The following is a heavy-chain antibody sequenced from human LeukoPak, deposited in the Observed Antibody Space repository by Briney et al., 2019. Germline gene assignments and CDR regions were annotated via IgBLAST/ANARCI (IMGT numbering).Heavy chain of an antibody. Sequence: GYLRLSCAASGFTVSTNCMTWVRQAPGKGLEWVSTVYSGGTTYYADSVMGRFTTSRHNSRNTLYLQMNRLRAEDTAVYYCARVDTVMAYYFDLWGQGTLVTVSS. D-gene: IGHD5-18*01. CDR2: VYSGGTT. J-gene: IGHJ4*02. CDR3: ARVDTVMAYYFDL. V-gene: IGHV3-53*04. CDR1: GFTVSTNC.